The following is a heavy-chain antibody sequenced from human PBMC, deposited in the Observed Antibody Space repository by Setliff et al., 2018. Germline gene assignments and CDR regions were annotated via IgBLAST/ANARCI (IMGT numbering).Heavy chain of an antibody. CDR1: GGTFSDYY. CDR3: ARGGTFRYFDF. Sequence: SETLSLTCAAYGGTFSDYYWSWIRQPPGKGLEFIGYVYYSGTANYSPSLRSRLTISVDTSKNQFSLKLRSVTAADTAVYYCARGGTFRYFDFWGQGAPVTVSS. J-gene: IGHJ4*02. CDR2: VYYSGTA. D-gene: IGHD5-12*01. V-gene: IGHV4-59*01.